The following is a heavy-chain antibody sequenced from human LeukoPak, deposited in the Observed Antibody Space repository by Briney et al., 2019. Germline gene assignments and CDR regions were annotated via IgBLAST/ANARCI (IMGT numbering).Heavy chain of an antibody. V-gene: IGHV3-15*01. J-gene: IGHJ4*02. CDR2: IKSKTDGRTT. CDR3: TKRKHIVVVV. Sequence: GGSLRLSCTASGFTFSNAWMSWVRQAPGKGLEWVGRIKSKTDGRTTDYAAVTKGRFTISRDDSKNTLYLQMNSLKTEDTAVYYGTKRKHIVVVVWGPGTLVTVSS. CDR1: GFTFSNAW. D-gene: IGHD2-21*01.